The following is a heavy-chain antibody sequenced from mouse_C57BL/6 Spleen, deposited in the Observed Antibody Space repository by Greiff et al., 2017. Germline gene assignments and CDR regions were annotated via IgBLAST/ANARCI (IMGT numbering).Heavy chain of an antibody. CDR3: ALYYSNYVLFDY. D-gene: IGHD2-5*01. J-gene: IGHJ2*01. CDR1: GYTFTSYW. V-gene: IGHV1-50*01. CDR2: IDPSDSYT. Sequence: QVQLQQPGAELVKPGASVKLSCKASGYTFTSYWMQWVKQRPGQGLEWIGEIDPSDSYTNYNQKFKGKATLTVDTSSSTAYMQLSSLTSEDSAVYYCALYYSNYVLFDYWGQGTTLTVSS.